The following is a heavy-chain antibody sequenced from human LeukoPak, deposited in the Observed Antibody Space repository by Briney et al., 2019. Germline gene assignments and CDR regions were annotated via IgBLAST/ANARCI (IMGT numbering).Heavy chain of an antibody. CDR2: IYYSGST. Sequence: PSETLSLTCTVSGGSISSSSYYWGWIRQPPGTGLEWIGSIYYSGSTYYNPSLKSRVTISVDTSKNQFSLKLSSVTAADTAVYYCARHHCSGGSCYSGHYYYYMDVWGKGTTVTISS. V-gene: IGHV4-39*01. J-gene: IGHJ6*03. CDR3: ARHHCSGGSCYSGHYYYYMDV. D-gene: IGHD2-15*01. CDR1: GGSISSSSYY.